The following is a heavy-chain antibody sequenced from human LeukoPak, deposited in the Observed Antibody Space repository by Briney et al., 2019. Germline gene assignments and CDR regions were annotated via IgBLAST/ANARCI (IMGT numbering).Heavy chain of an antibody. V-gene: IGHV4-61*02. CDR1: GGSVSSGSYY. CDR3: ARLSGRDYYFDY. CDR2: MFTTGTI. J-gene: IGHJ4*02. Sequence: PSQTLSLTCTVSGGSVSSGSYYWSWIRQPAGKGLEWIGRMFTTGTINYNPFLKSRVTISLDTSKNQFSLKLSSVTAADTAVYYCARLSGRDYYFDYWGQGTLVTVSS. D-gene: IGHD3-10*01.